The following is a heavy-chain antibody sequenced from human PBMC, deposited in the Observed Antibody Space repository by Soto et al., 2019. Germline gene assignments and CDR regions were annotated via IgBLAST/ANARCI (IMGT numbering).Heavy chain of an antibody. CDR2: INHSGST. D-gene: IGHD3-3*01. V-gene: IGHV4-34*01. J-gene: IGHJ6*03. CDR1: GGSFSGYY. Sequence: SETLSLSCAVYGGSFSGYYWSWIRQPPGKGLEWIGEINHSGSTNYNPSLKSRVTISVDTSKNQFSLKLSSVTAADTAVYYCARERGVVIHYYYMDVWGKGTTVTVS. CDR3: ARERGVVIHYYYMDV.